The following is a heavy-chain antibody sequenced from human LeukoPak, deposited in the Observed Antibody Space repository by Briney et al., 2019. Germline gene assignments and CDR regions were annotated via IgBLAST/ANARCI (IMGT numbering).Heavy chain of an antibody. V-gene: IGHV4-59*11. Sequence: SETLSLTCTVSGGSISSHYWSWIRQPPGKGLEWIGYIDHSGSANYNPSLKSRVTISVGMSKNHFSLRLNSVTAADTAVYFCAAGQSYSYNSWGQGTLVTVSS. J-gene: IGHJ4*02. CDR2: IDHSGSA. CDR1: GGSISSHY. D-gene: IGHD5-18*01. CDR3: AAGQSYSYNS.